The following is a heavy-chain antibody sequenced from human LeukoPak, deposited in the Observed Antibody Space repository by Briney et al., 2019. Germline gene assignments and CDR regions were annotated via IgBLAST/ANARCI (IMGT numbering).Heavy chain of an antibody. CDR1: GLTFTTFG. V-gene: IGHV3-23*01. CDR3: ARVSFEPGIAVAGRAFDI. Sequence: GGSLRLSCAASGLTFTTFGMSWVRQAPGKGLEWVSSISGSGGSTYYADSVKGRFTVSRDNSKNTLYLQMNSLRAEDTAVYYCARVSFEPGIAVAGRAFDIWGQGTMVTVSS. CDR2: ISGSGGST. D-gene: IGHD6-19*01. J-gene: IGHJ3*02.